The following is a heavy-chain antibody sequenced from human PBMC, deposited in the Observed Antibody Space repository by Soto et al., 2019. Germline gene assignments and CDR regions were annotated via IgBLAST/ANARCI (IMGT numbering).Heavy chain of an antibody. CDR1: GGSISSYY. D-gene: IGHD3-22*01. CDR3: ARGGDYYDGSGHYLFDY. J-gene: IGHJ4*02. V-gene: IGHV4-59*01. CDR2: IYYSGST. Sequence: SETLSLTCTVSGGSISSYYWSWIRQPPGKGLEWIGYIYYSGSTNYNPSLKSRVTISLDTSKTQFSLKLSSVTAADTAVYYCARGGDYYDGSGHYLFDYWGQGTLVIVSS.